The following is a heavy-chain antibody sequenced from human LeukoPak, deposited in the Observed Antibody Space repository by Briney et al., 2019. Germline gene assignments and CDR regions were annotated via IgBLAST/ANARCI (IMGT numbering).Heavy chain of an antibody. V-gene: IGHV4-39*01. CDR3: AALRASGAYCGGYCYLRGDDY. J-gene: IGHJ4*02. Sequence: SETLSLTCTVSGGSISSSSYYWGWIRQPPGKGLEWIGSIYSSGSTYYNPSLKSRVTISVDTSKNQFSLKLSSVTAADTAVYYCAALRASGAYCGGYCYLRGDDYWGQGTLVTVSS. CDR2: IYSSGST. D-gene: IGHD2-21*01. CDR1: GGSISSSSYY.